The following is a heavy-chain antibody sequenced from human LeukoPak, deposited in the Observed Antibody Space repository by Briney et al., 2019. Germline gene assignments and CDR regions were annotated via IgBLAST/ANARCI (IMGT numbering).Heavy chain of an antibody. V-gene: IGHV4-59*01. J-gene: IGHJ4*02. CDR3: AMAYSSSWYYFDY. D-gene: IGHD6-13*01. Sequence: SETLSLTCTVSGGSISTYYWSWIRQPPGKGLERIGYIYYSGSANYNPSLKSRVTISVDTSKNQFSLKLSSVTAADTAVYYCAMAYSSSWYYFDYWGQGTLVTVSS. CDR1: GGSISTYY. CDR2: IYYSGSA.